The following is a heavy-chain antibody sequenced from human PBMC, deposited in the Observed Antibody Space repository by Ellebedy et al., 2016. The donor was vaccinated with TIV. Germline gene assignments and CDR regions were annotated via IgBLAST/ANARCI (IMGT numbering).Heavy chain of an antibody. J-gene: IGHJ4*02. Sequence: GESLKISCAASGFTFSTCSMNWVRQAPGKGLEWVSAISRDRGNIDYADSVKGRFTISRDNPKNSLSLQMNSLRAEDTAVYYCARDRVDYRDFDYWGQGTLVTVSS. CDR1: GFTFSTCS. D-gene: IGHD4-11*01. V-gene: IGHV3-21*01. CDR2: ISRDRGNI. CDR3: ARDRVDYRDFDY.